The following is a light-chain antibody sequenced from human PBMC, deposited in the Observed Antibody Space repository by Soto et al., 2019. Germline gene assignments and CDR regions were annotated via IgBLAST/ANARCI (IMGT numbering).Light chain of an antibody. J-gene: IGKJ4*01. CDR1: QTVSSS. V-gene: IGKV3-11*01. CDR3: QQHINWPLT. Sequence: EIVLTQAPDTLSLSPGERATLSCRASQTVSSSLAWYQQKPGQAPRLLIYEASNRATGIPARFSGSGSGADFTLTISSLEPEDFALYYCQQHINWPLTFGGGTKVEIK. CDR2: EAS.